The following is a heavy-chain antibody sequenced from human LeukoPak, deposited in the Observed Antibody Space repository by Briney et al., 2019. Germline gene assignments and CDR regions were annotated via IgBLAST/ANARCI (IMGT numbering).Heavy chain of an antibody. V-gene: IGHV4-34*01. Sequence: SETPSLTCAVYGGSFSGYYWSWIRQPPGKGLEWIGEINHSGSTNYNPSLKSRVTISVDTSKNQFSLRLSSVTAADTAVYYCARITIFPPVYYYCGMDVWGQGTTVTVSS. CDR2: INHSGST. CDR3: ARITIFPPVYYYCGMDV. CDR1: GGSFSGYY. D-gene: IGHD3-9*01. J-gene: IGHJ6*02.